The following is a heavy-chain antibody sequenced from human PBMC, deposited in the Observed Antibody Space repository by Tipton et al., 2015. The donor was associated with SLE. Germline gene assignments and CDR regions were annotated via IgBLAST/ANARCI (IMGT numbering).Heavy chain of an antibody. CDR3: ARGQVLVYDFRSGNFGRQFDN. CDR2: VFYRGST. J-gene: IGHJ4*02. Sequence: TLSLTCTVSGDSISTSSYYWAWIRQPPGKGLEWIGSVFYRGSTTYNPSLKNRVTISSHTSKKQFSLKLTSVTAADTAMYYCARGQVLVYDFRSGNFGRQFDNWGQGILVTVSS. CDR1: GDSISTSSYY. V-gene: IGHV4-39*07. D-gene: IGHD3-3*01.